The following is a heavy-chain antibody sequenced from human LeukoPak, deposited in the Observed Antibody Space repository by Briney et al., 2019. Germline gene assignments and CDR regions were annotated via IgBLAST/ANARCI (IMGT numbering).Heavy chain of an antibody. V-gene: IGHV1-8*01. D-gene: IGHD3-3*01. J-gene: IGHJ5*02. Sequence: GASVKVSCKASGYTFTSYDINWVRQATGQGLEWMGWMNPNSGNTGYAQKFQGRVTMTRNTSISTAYMELSSLRSEDTAVYYCAVGVVIMGTYNWLDPWGQGTLVTVSS. CDR1: GYTFTSYD. CDR3: AVGVVIMGTYNWLDP. CDR2: MNPNSGNT.